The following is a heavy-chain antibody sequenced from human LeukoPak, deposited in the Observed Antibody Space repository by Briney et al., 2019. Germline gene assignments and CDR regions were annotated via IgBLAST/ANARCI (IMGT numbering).Heavy chain of an antibody. V-gene: IGHV1-46*02. CDR2: TNPSGGST. J-gene: IGHJ4*02. CDR3: ARQGTYSSAIGMGY. D-gene: IGHD6-19*01. Sequence: ASVKVSCKASGYTFNNHYMYWVRQAPGQGLEWMGVTNPSGGSTSYAQKFQGRVTMTRDTSTRTVYMEVNSLRSEDTAVYYCARQGTYSSAIGMGYWGQGTLVTVSS. CDR1: GYTFNNHY.